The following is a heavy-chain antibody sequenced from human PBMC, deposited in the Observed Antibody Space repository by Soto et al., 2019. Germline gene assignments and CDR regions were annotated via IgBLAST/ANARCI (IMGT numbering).Heavy chain of an antibody. CDR3: ARVSYCSGGSCRPGAFDI. D-gene: IGHD2-15*01. Sequence: LTCTVPVASIRSAGSYSRWIRERPGKGLEWIGYIYYSGSTYYNPSLKSRVTISVDTSKNQFSLKLSSVTAADTAVYYCARVSYCSGGSCRPGAFDIWGQGTMVS. CDR1: VASIRSAGSY. V-gene: IGHV4-31*03. J-gene: IGHJ3*02. CDR2: IYYSGST.